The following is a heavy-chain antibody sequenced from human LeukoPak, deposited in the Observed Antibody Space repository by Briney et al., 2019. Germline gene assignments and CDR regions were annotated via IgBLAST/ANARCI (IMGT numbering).Heavy chain of an antibody. Sequence: GGSLRLSCAASGFPVSSYSMTWVRQAPGKGLEWVANIKPDGTTKFYVDSVKGRFTISRDNALNSLYLQMNSLRAEDTAIYYCARSIPYGTTWYGRSDYWGQGTLVTVPS. V-gene: IGHV3-7*03. D-gene: IGHD6-13*01. J-gene: IGHJ4*02. CDR3: ARSIPYGTTWYGRSDY. CDR1: GFPVSSYS. CDR2: IKPDGTTK.